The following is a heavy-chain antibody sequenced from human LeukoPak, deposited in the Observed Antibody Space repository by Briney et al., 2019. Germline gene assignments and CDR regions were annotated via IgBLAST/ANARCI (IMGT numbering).Heavy chain of an antibody. D-gene: IGHD6-6*01. J-gene: IGHJ6*03. V-gene: IGHV3-23*01. CDR3: AKASIAALNYYMDV. CDR2: ISGSGGST. CDR1: GFTFSSYA. Sequence: GSLRLSCAASGFTFSSYAMSWVRQAPGKVLEWVSAISGSGGSTYYADSVKGRFTISRDNSKNTLYLQMNSLRAEDTAVYYCAKASIAALNYYMDVWGKGTTVTVSS.